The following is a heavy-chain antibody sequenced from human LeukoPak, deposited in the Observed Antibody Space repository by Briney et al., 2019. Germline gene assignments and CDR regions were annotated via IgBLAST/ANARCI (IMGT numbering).Heavy chain of an antibody. J-gene: IGHJ6*04. D-gene: IGHD6-13*01. V-gene: IGHV4-34*01. CDR1: GGSFSGYY. CDR3: ARGKKQQLTYYYYGMDV. Sequence: SETLSLTCAVYGGSFSGYYWSWIRPPPGKGLEWIGEINHSGSTNYNPSLKSRVTISVDTSKNQFSLKLSSVTAGDTAVYYCARGKKQQLTYYYYGMDVWGKGTTVTVSS. CDR2: INHSGST.